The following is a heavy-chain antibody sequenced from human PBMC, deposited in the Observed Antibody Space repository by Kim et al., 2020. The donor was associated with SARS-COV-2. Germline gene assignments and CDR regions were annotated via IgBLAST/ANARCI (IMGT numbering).Heavy chain of an antibody. CDR3: AMGPLKYYFDY. J-gene: IGHJ4*02. Sequence: TRYSPSFQGQVTISADKSISTAYLQWSSLKASDTAMYYCAMGPLKYYFDYWGQGTLVTVSS. D-gene: IGHD2-8*01. CDR2: T. V-gene: IGHV5-51*01.